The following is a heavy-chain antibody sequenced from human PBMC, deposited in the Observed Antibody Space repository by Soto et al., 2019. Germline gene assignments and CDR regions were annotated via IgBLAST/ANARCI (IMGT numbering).Heavy chain of an antibody. D-gene: IGHD6-13*01. CDR3: ASSHAGAHITAAVH. CDR1: GGSITSYY. CDR2: IYYSGST. Sequence: SETLSLTCSVSGGSITSYYWSWIRQPPGKGLEWIAYIYYSGSTSYNPSLKSRVSISLDTSKNQFSPKLSSVTAADTAVYYCASSHAGAHITAAVHWGQGTLVTVSS. J-gene: IGHJ4*02. V-gene: IGHV4-59*12.